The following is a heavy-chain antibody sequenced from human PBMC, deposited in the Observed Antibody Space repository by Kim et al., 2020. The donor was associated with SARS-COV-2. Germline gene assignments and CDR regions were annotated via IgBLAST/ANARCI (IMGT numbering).Heavy chain of an antibody. V-gene: IGHV1-69*13. CDR2: IIPIFGTA. CDR3: ARDEWLRMDYYYYGMDV. CDR1: GGTFSSYA. J-gene: IGHJ6*02. D-gene: IGHD5-12*01. Sequence: SVKVSCKASGGTFSSYAISWVRQAPGQGLEWMGGIIPIFGTANYAQKFQGRVTITADESTSTAYMELSSLRSEDTAVYYCARDEWLRMDYYYYGMDVWGQGTTVTVSS.